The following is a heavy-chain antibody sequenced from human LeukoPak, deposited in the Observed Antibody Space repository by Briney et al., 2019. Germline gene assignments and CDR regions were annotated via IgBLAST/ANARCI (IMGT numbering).Heavy chain of an antibody. V-gene: IGHV3-21*01. CDR2: ISSSSSYI. D-gene: IGHD2-15*01. Sequence: GGSLRLSCAASGFTFSSYSMNWVRQAPGKGLEWVSSISSSSSYIYYADSVKGRFTISRDNAKNSLYLQMNSLRAEDTAVYYCARTPGYSRLLYVMDVWGKGTTVTVSS. CDR3: ARTPGYSRLLYVMDV. CDR1: GFTFSSYS. J-gene: IGHJ6*04.